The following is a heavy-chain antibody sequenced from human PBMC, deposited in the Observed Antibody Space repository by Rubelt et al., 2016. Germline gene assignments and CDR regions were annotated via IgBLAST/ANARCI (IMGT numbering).Heavy chain of an antibody. Sequence: QVQLVESGGGVVQPGRSLRLSCAASGFTFSSYAMHWVRQAPGKGLEWVAVISYDGSNKYYTDSVKGRFTISRDNSKNKLYLQMNSLRAEDAAAYYCASGPRWELPTRYFDYWGQGTLVTVSA. D-gene: IGHD1-26*01. V-gene: IGHV3-30*04. CDR3: ASGPRWELPTRYFDY. CDR2: ISYDGSNK. J-gene: IGHJ4*02. CDR1: GFTFSSYA.